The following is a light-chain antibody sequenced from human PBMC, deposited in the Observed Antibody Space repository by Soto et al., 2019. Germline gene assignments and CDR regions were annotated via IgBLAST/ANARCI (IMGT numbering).Light chain of an antibody. CDR2: AAS. CDR1: QSITNS. CDR3: QQGHSMPFT. Sequence: DIQMTQSPSSLSASVGDRVTITCRASQSITNSLNWYHHNPGKAPTLVVYAASSLQSGVPSRFSGSGSGTDFTLTISSLQPEDFATYFCQQGHSMPFTFGPGT. V-gene: IGKV1-39*01. J-gene: IGKJ3*01.